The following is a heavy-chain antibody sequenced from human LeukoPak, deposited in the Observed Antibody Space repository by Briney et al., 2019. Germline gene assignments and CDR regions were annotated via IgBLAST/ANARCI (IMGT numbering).Heavy chain of an antibody. CDR2: ISSSSRYI. Sequence: GGSLRLSCAASGFTFSSYGMNWVRQAPGKGLEWVSSISSSSRYIFYADSVKGRFTISRDNAKNSLYLQMNSLRAEDTAVYYCARANYYYDSSGYWVYYFDYWGQGTLVTVSS. CDR3: ARANYYYDSSGYWVYYFDY. D-gene: IGHD3-22*01. CDR1: GFTFSSYG. J-gene: IGHJ4*02. V-gene: IGHV3-21*01.